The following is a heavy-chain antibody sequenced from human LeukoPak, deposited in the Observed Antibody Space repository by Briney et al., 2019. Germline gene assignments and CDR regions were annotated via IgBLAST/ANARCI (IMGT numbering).Heavy chain of an antibody. J-gene: IGHJ5*02. CDR1: GFTFSSYA. V-gene: IGHV3-23*01. CDR3: AKDGFRDSYDSSAPFDP. Sequence: GGSLRLSCAASGFTFSSYAMGWVRQAPGKGLEWVSAIIGSGGSTYYADSVKGRFTISRDNSKNTLYLQMTSLRAEDTAVYYCAKDGFRDSYDSSAPFDPWGQGTLVTVSS. CDR2: IIGSGGST. D-gene: IGHD3-22*01.